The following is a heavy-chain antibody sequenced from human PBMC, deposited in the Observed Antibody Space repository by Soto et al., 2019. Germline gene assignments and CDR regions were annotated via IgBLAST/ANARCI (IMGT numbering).Heavy chain of an antibody. CDR1: GFTFSTYW. Sequence: SGGSLRLSCAASGFTFSTYWMNWVRQAPGKGLVWVSLINPDGRTTTYADSVKGRFTISRDNAKNTVYLQMNSLRVDDTAVYYSARDLRGSPDYWGQGTRVTVSS. J-gene: IGHJ4*02. D-gene: IGHD1-26*01. V-gene: IGHV3-74*01. CDR2: INPDGRTT. CDR3: ARDLRGSPDY.